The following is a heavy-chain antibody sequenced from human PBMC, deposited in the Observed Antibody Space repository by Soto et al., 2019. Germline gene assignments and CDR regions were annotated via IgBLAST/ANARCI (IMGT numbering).Heavy chain of an antibody. V-gene: IGHV4-59*01. CDR1: GVSISVYY. CDR3: ARGVGSSPPRY. CDR2: VYDNGRP. Sequence: SETLYRTCTISGVSISVYYWSWIRQSPRQGLEWIGYVYDNGRPYYSPSLKSRVTISADTSKNQISLKLTSATAADTAVYYCARGVGSSPPRYWGRGTLVTVSS. J-gene: IGHJ4*02. D-gene: IGHD3-9*01.